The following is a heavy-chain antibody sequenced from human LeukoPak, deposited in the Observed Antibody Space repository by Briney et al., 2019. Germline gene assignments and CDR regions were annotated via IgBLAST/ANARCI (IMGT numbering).Heavy chain of an antibody. J-gene: IGHJ4*02. D-gene: IGHD3-22*01. CDR3: TTDITMIVVVTIDY. CDR1: GFTFSSYG. V-gene: IGHV3-15*01. CDR2: IKNKTDGGTT. Sequence: PGGSLRLSCAASGFTFSSYGMSWVRQAPGKGLEWVGRIKNKTDGGTTDYAAPVKGRFTISRDDSKNTLYLQMNSLKTEDTAVYYCTTDITMIVVVTIDYWGQGTLVTVSS.